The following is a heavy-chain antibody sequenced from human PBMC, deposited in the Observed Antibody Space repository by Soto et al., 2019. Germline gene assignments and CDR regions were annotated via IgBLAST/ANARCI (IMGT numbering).Heavy chain of an antibody. CDR1: GFTFSSYA. J-gene: IGHJ6*03. CDR2: ISGSGGST. D-gene: IGHD2-2*01. Sequence: GGSLRLSCAASGFTFSSYAMSWVRQAPGKGLEWVSAISGSGGSTYYADSVKGRFTISRDNSKNTLYLQMNSLRAEDTAVYYCAKLLCSWSSTSCLNYMDVWGKGTTVTVSS. CDR3: AKLLCSWSSTSCLNYMDV. V-gene: IGHV3-23*01.